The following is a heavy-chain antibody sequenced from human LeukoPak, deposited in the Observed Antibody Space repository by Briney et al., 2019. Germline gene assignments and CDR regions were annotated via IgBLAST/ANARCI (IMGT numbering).Heavy chain of an antibody. Sequence: SETLSLTCTVSGGSISSYYWSWIRQPAGKGLEWIGRIYTSGSTNYNPSLKSRVTMSVDTSKNRFTLKLSSVTAADRAVYYCARFGHTYGLDYWGQGTLVTVSS. V-gene: IGHV4-4*07. CDR3: ARFGHTYGLDY. CDR1: GGSISSYY. D-gene: IGHD5-18*01. CDR2: IYTSGST. J-gene: IGHJ4*02.